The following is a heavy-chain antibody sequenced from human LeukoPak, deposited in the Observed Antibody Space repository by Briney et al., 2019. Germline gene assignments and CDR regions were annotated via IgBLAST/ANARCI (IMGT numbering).Heavy chain of an antibody. J-gene: IGHJ4*02. CDR3: ARDQEGFDY. CDR2: INAGNGNT. CDR1: GYIFTDYA. V-gene: IGHV1-3*01. Sequence: ASVKVSCKTSGYIFTDYAMHWVRQAPGQRLEWMGWINAGNGNTKYSQKFQGRVTVTRDTSTSTVHMELSDLRSEDTAVYYCARDQEGFDYWGQGTLVTVSS.